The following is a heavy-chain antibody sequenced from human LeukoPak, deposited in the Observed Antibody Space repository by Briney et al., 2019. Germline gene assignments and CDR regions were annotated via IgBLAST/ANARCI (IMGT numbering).Heavy chain of an antibody. CDR2: IYSGGSR. V-gene: IGHV3-53*01. CDR1: GFTVSSNY. Sequence: GGSLRLSCAASGFTVSSNYMSWVRQAPGKGLEWVSVIYSGGSRYYADSVKGRFTISRDNSKNTLYLQMNSLRAEDTAVYYCARDARLWFGELGGWFDYWGQGTLVTVSS. CDR3: ARDARLWFGELGGWFDY. J-gene: IGHJ4*02. D-gene: IGHD3-10*01.